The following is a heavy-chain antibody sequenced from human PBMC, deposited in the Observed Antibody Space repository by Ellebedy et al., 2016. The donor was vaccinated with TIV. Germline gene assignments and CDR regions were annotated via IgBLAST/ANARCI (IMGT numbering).Heavy chain of an antibody. Sequence: PGGSLRLSCAASGFTFSSYALSWVRQAPAKGLEWVSTIGDSGATTYYAGSVKGRFTISRDNSRNTLSLQMNSLRVEDTAVYYCAKLARAGDNVDFFDYWGQGTLVTVSS. CDR1: GFTFSSYA. D-gene: IGHD4-17*01. V-gene: IGHV3-23*01. J-gene: IGHJ4*02. CDR3: AKLARAGDNVDFFDY. CDR2: IGDSGATT.